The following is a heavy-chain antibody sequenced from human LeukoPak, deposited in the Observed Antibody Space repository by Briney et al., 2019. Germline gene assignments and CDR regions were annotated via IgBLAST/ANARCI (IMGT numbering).Heavy chain of an antibody. Sequence: GESLKISCKGSGYSFTTYCIGWVRQMPGKGLGWMGIIYPGDSDTRYSPSFQGQVTISADKSISTAYLQWSSLKASDTAMYYCARDYYGSGSYCGYWGQGTLVTVSS. D-gene: IGHD3-10*01. CDR2: IYPGDSDT. CDR1: GYSFTTYC. CDR3: ARDYYGSGSYCGY. J-gene: IGHJ4*02. V-gene: IGHV5-51*01.